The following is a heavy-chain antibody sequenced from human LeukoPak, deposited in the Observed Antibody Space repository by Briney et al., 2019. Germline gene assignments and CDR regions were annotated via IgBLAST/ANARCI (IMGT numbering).Heavy chain of an antibody. V-gene: IGHV3-21*01. Sequence: GGSLRLSCAASGSTFSSYSMNWVRQAPGKGLEWVSSISSSSSYIYYADSVKGRFNISRDNSKNTLYLQMNSLRAEDTAVYYCARPSRIGYSNGLVLQHWGQGTLVTVSS. D-gene: IGHD4-11*01. CDR2: ISSSSSYI. CDR3: ARPSRIGYSNGLVLQH. J-gene: IGHJ1*01. CDR1: GSTFSSYS.